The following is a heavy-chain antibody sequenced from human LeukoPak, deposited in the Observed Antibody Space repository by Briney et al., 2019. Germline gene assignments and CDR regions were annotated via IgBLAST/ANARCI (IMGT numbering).Heavy chain of an antibody. CDR3: ARGYYYGSGSYSDFDY. D-gene: IGHD3-10*01. V-gene: IGHV1-8*01. J-gene: IGHJ4*02. CDR2: MNPNSANT. Sequence: GASVKVSCKASGYTFTSYDINWVRQATGQGLEWMGMMNPNSANTGYAQKFQGRVTMTRDTSISTAYMELSSLRSEDTAVYYCARGYYYGSGSYSDFDYWGQGTLVTVSS. CDR1: GYTFTSYD.